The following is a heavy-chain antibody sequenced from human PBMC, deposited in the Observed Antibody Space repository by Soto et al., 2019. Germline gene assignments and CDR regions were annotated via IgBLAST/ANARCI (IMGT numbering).Heavy chain of an antibody. J-gene: IGHJ5*02. CDR1: GYTFTSYG. V-gene: IGHV1-18*01. CDR2: INAYNGNT. CDR3: AGVLPPFDP. Sequence: QVQLVQSGAEVKKPGASVKVSCKASGYTFTSYGISWVRQAPGQGLEWMGWINAYNGNTNYAQKLQGRGTMTTDTSTSTAYRGLRSPKSADSDCEYCAGVLPPFDPWGQGTLVTVSS.